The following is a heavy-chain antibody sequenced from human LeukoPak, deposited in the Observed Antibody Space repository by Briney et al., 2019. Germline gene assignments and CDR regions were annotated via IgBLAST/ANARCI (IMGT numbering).Heavy chain of an antibody. Sequence: ASVKVSCKASGYTFTSYGISWVRQAPGQGLEWMGGIIPIFGTANYAQKFQGRVTITADESTSTAYMELSSLRSEDTAVYYCARAPVGPLGGYYFDYWGQGTLVTVSS. CDR3: ARAPVGPLGGYYFDY. CDR2: IIPIFGTA. V-gene: IGHV1-69*13. CDR1: GYTFTSYG. J-gene: IGHJ4*02.